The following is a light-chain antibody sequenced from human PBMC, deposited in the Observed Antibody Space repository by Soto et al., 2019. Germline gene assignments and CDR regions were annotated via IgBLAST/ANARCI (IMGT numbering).Light chain of an antibody. Sequence: EIVWTQSPPTLSLSPGERATLSWRSSQSVSSYLAWYQQKPGQAPRLLIYDASNRATGIPARFSGSGSVTDFTLTISSLEPEDFALYYCQQRSNWPPITFGQGTRLE. CDR1: QSVSSY. CDR2: DAS. J-gene: IGKJ5*01. V-gene: IGKV3-11*01. CDR3: QQRSNWPPIT.